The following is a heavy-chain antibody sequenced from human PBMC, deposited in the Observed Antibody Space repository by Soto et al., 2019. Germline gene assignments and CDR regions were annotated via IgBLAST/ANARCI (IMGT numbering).Heavy chain of an antibody. CDR2: LSGSGTST. Sequence: PXGSLRLSCAASVFSFVNYAMNCVRHSPGKGLEWVSGLSGSGTSTYYADSVKGRFTISRDNSRDTLFLQMNSLTADDTAVYYCAKATTNGGWFNPFDSWGQGALVSVSS. CDR3: AKATTNGGWFNPFDS. CDR1: VFSFVNYA. V-gene: IGHV3-23*01. D-gene: IGHD6-19*01. J-gene: IGHJ4*02.